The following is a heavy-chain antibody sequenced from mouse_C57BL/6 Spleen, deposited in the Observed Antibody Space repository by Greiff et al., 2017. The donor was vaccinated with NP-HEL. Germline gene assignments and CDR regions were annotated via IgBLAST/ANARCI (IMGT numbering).Heavy chain of an antibody. V-gene: IGHV1-19*01. CDR1: GYTFTDYY. D-gene: IGHD2-4*01. Sequence: EVQLQQSGPVLVKPGASVKMSCKASGYTFTDYYMNWVKQSHGQSLEWIGVINPYNGGTSYNQKFKGKATLTVDKSSRTAYMELNSLTSEESAVYYCARCYDYDVGTWFAYWGQGTLVTVSA. CDR2: INPYNGGT. J-gene: IGHJ3*01. CDR3: ARCYDYDVGTWFAY.